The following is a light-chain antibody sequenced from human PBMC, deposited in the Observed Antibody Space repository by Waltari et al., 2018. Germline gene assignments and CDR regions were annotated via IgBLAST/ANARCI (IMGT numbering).Light chain of an antibody. Sequence: DIHMTQSPSSLSASLGDRVTITCRACQALSNSVAWYQQKPGKVPKLLIYDAPTLQSGVPSRFSGSGSGTDFTLTISSLQPEALATYYCQKCASAPFTFGPGTKVDI. CDR1: QALSNS. CDR2: DAP. J-gene: IGKJ3*01. V-gene: IGKV1-27*01. CDR3: QKCASAPFT.